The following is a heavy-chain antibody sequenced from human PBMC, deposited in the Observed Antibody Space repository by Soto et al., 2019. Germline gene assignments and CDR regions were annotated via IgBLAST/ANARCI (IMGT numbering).Heavy chain of an antibody. D-gene: IGHD1-26*01. J-gene: IGHJ4*02. V-gene: IGHV3-30-3*01. CDR3: ARAPSGSYPEFDY. CDR1: GFIFSSYT. CDR2: ITYDGSNQ. Sequence: GGSLRLSCAASGFIFSSYTMHWVRQAPGKGLEWVGVITYDGSNQYYADSVKGRFTISRDNSRNMLFLQMDSLRPDDTAVYYCARAPSGSYPEFDYWGQGTLVTVSS.